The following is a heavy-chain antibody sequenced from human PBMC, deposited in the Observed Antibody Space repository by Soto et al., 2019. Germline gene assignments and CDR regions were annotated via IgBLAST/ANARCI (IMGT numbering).Heavy chain of an antibody. J-gene: IGHJ6*02. CDR2: IWYDGSNK. CDR1: GFTFSSYG. V-gene: IGHV3-33*01. Sequence: GGSLRLSCAASGFTFSSYGMHWVRQAPGKGLEWVAVIWYDGSNKYYADSVKGRFTISRDNSKNTLYLQMNSLRAEDTAVYYCARDKTTGYYYYYGMDAWGQGTTVTVSS. CDR3: ARDKTTGYYYYYGMDA. D-gene: IGHD4-17*01.